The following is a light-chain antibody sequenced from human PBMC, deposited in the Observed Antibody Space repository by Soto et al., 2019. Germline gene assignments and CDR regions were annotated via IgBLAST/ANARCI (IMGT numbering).Light chain of an antibody. Sequence: QSALTPPASVSGSPGQSITISCTGTSSDVGAYGYVSWYQQHPGKSPKIILYEVNNRPSGLSNRFSGSKSGNTASLTISGLQAEDEADYYCSSYTTINTWVFGGGTKVTVL. CDR1: SSDVGAYGY. CDR3: SSYTTINTWV. J-gene: IGLJ3*02. V-gene: IGLV2-14*01. CDR2: EVN.